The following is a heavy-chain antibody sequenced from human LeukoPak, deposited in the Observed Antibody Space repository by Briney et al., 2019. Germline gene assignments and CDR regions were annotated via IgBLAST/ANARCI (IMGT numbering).Heavy chain of an antibody. CDR1: GFTFSSFA. CDR3: ARNYYHSSAPGSWFDP. Sequence: GGSLRLSCAASGFTFSSFAMSWVRQAPGKGLEWVSAISGSGGSTYYADSVKGRFTISRDNSKNTMHLQMNSVRPEDTAVYFCARNYYHSSAPGSWFDPWGQGTLVTVSS. D-gene: IGHD3-22*01. V-gene: IGHV3-23*01. CDR2: ISGSGGST. J-gene: IGHJ5*02.